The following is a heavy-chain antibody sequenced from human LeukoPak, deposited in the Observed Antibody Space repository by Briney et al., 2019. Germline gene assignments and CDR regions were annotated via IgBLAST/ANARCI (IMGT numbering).Heavy chain of an antibody. J-gene: IGHJ4*02. CDR2: ISDSSSYT. V-gene: IGHV3-11*03. D-gene: IGHD3-9*01. CDR1: GFTFSDYY. CDR3: ASLNYDILTGSYYFDY. Sequence: AGGSLRLSCAASGFTFSDYYMSWIRQAPGKGLEWVSYISDSSSYTKYADSVKGRFTIPRDNAKNSLYLQMNSLRAEDTAVYYCASLNYDILTGSYYFDYWGQGTLVTISS.